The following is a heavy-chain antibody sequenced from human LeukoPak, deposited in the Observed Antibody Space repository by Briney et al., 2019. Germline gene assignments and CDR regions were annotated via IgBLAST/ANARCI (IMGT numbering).Heavy chain of an antibody. Sequence: GASVKVSCKASVYTFTDYYIYWVRQAPGQGLEWMGWINCNTGATNYAQKFQGRVTMTRHTSISTAYMELSRLRSDDTAVYYCARVPGGLAYDLDHWGQGTLVTVSS. CDR3: ARVPGGLAYDLDH. V-gene: IGHV1-2*02. CDR1: VYTFTDYY. J-gene: IGHJ4*02. D-gene: IGHD2-21*01. CDR2: INCNTGAT.